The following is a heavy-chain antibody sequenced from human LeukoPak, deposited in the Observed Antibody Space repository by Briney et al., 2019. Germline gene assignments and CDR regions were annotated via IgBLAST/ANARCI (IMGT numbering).Heavy chain of an antibody. CDR2: ISAYNGNT. J-gene: IGHJ4*02. D-gene: IGHD3-10*01. V-gene: IGHV1-18*01. CDR3: ARVRVRGVIIPIDY. Sequence: ASVKVSCKASGGTFSSYAISWVRQAPGQGLEWMGWISAYNGNTNYAQKLQGRVTMTTDTSTSTAYMELRSLRSDDTAVYYCARVRVRGVIIPIDYWGQGTLVTVSS. CDR1: GGTFSSYA.